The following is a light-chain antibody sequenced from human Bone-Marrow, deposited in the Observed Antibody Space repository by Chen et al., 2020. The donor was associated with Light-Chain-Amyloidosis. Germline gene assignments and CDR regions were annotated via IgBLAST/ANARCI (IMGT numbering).Light chain of an antibody. J-gene: IGLJ2*01. CDR2: EVS. V-gene: IGLV2-23*02. Sequence: QSALTQPASVSGFPGQPITISCPGTNSDVGSYNLFSWYQQHPGKAPKRMIYEVSKPPSGVSNRFSGSKSGNTASLTISGLQAEDEADYYCCSYAGSSLVFGGGTKLTVL. CDR1: NSDVGSYNL. CDR3: CSYAGSSLV.